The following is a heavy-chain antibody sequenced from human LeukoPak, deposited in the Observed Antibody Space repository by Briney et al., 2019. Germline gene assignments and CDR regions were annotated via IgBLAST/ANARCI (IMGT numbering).Heavy chain of an antibody. J-gene: IGHJ4*02. D-gene: IGHD2-2*01. CDR1: GFTFSSYG. V-gene: IGHV3-30*18. CDR2: ISYDGSNK. Sequence: TGGSLRLSCAASGFTFSSYGMHWVRQAPGKGLEWVAVISYDGSNKYYADTVKGRFTISRDNSKNTLYLQMNSLRAEDTAVYYCAKVSLCPYWGQGTLVTVSS. CDR3: AKVSLCPY.